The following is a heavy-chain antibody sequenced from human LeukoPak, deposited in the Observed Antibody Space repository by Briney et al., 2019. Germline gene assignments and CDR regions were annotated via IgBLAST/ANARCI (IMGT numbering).Heavy chain of an antibody. CDR3: ARGAPLCGGNCFDY. D-gene: IGHD2-21*01. Sequence: AASVKVSCKPSGYTFANYEINWVRQAPGQRLEWMGSMYPNTGKTGYVQKFQGRVTMTRNIATGTAYLELSSLTSEDTAIYFCARGAPLCGGNCFDYWGQGSLVIVSS. CDR2: MYPNTGKT. J-gene: IGHJ4*02. V-gene: IGHV1-8*01. CDR1: GYTFANYE.